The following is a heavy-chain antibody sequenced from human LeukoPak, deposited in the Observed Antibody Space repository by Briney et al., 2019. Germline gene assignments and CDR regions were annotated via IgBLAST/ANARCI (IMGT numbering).Heavy chain of an antibody. CDR3: ASRREQQLVPSALDY. D-gene: IGHD6-13*01. V-gene: IGHV4-34*01. J-gene: IGHJ4*02. CDR2: INHSGST. Sequence: PSETLSLTCAVYGGSFSGYYWSWIRQPPGKGLEWIGEINHSGSTNYNPSLKSRVTISVDTSKNQFSLKLSSVTAADTAVYYCASRREQQLVPSALDYWGQGTLVTVSS. CDR1: GGSFSGYY.